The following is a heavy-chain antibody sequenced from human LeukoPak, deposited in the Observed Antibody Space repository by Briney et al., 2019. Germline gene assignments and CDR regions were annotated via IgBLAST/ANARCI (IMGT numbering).Heavy chain of an antibody. V-gene: IGHV4-39*01. D-gene: IGHD2-2*01. CDR3: ARICSTTSCHLDY. CDR1: GGSISSSNYY. CDR2: VYYSGST. Sequence: SETLSLTCTVSGGSISSSNYYWGLIRQPPGKGLEWIGSVYYSGSTYYNPSLKSRVTISVDTSKNQFSLKLSSVTAADTAVYYCARICSTTSCHLDYWGQGTLVTVSS. J-gene: IGHJ4*02.